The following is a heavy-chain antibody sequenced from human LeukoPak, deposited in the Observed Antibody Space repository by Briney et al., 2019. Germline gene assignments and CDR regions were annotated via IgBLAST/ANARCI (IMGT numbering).Heavy chain of an antibody. CDR2: INAGNGNT. CDR1: GYTFTSYA. Sequence: ASVKVSCTASGYTFTSYAMHWVRQAPGQRLEWMGWINAGNGNTKYSQKFQGRVTITRDTSASTAYMELSSLRSEDTAVYYCAAPLSSTYYYYGMDVWGQGTTVTVSS. V-gene: IGHV1-3*01. D-gene: IGHD3-16*01. CDR3: AAPLSSTYYYYGMDV. J-gene: IGHJ6*02.